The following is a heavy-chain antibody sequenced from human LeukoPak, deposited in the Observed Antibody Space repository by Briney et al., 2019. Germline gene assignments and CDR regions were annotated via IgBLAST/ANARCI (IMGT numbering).Heavy chain of an antibody. Sequence: ASVKVSCKASGYTFTGYYIHWVRLAPGQGLEWMGWINPNSGGTNYAQKFQGRVTMTRDTSISTAYMELSRLRSDDTAVYYCAPPGIAVADAAFDIWGQGTMVTVSS. V-gene: IGHV1-2*02. CDR2: INPNSGGT. J-gene: IGHJ3*02. D-gene: IGHD6-19*01. CDR1: GYTFTGYY. CDR3: APPGIAVADAAFDI.